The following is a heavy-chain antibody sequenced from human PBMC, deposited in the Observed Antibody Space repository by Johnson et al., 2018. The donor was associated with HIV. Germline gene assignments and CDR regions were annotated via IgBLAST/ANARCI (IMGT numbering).Heavy chain of an antibody. V-gene: IGHV3-30*02. J-gene: IGHJ3*02. D-gene: IGHD3-3*01. CDR1: GFTFSSYG. CDR3: AKASGNGYYVDAFDI. Sequence: QVQLVESGGGVVQPGGSLRLSCAASGFTFSSYGMHWVRQAPGMGLEWVAVIWYDGSNKYYADSVKGRFTISRDNSKNTLYLQMNSLRAEDTAVYYCAKASGNGYYVDAFDIWGQGTRVTVSS. CDR2: IWYDGSNK.